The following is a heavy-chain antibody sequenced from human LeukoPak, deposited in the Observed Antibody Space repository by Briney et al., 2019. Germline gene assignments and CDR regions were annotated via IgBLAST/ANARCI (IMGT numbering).Heavy chain of an antibody. J-gene: IGHJ4*02. V-gene: IGHV4-38-2*02. D-gene: IGHD4-23*01. CDR1: GYFISSGYY. CDR3: ARKHDYGGMNFDY. CDR2: IYHSGST. Sequence: SETLSLTCTVSGYFISSGYYWGWIRQPPGKGLEWIGSIYHSGSTYYNPSLKSRVTISVDTSKNQFSLKLSSVTAADTAVYYCARKHDYGGMNFDYWGQGTLVTVSS.